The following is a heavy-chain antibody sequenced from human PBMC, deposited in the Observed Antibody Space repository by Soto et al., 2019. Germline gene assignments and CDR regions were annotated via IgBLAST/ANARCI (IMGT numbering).Heavy chain of an antibody. J-gene: IGHJ6*03. CDR3: ARGSWDDVSGHYYMDV. CDR1: GDSVSSNSAG. Sequence: QVQLHLSGPGLMEPSQTLSLTCAISGDSVSSNSAGWNWVRQTPSRGLEWLGRTYYKSKWFNNYAVSVKIRITINPDTSQNQFSLHMDSVTPEDTAVYFCARGSWDDVSGHYYMDVWGKGTTVTVSS. D-gene: IGHD5-12*01. CDR2: TYYKSKWFN. V-gene: IGHV6-1*01.